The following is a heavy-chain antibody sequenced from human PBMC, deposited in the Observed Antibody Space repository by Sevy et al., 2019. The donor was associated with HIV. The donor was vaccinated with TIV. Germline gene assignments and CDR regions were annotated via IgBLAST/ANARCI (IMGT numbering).Heavy chain of an antibody. Sequence: GGSLRLSCAASGFTFSNAWMSWVRQAPGKGLEWFARIKSKTDGATTGYAAPVEGRFTISRDDSKNTVYLPMNSLKTEDTAVYYCTTDGGGVHGAFDIWGQGTMVTVSS. CDR3: TTDGGGVHGAFDI. CDR1: GFTFSNAW. D-gene: IGHD3-16*01. J-gene: IGHJ3*02. V-gene: IGHV3-15*01. CDR2: IKSKTDGATT.